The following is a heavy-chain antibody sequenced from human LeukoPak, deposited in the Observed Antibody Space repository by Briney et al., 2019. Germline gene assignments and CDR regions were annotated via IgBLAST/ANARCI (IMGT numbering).Heavy chain of an antibody. CDR2: IYPGDSNT. CDR3: ARRVVNNRNWYFNL. CDR1: GYRFTNYW. D-gene: IGHD4-23*01. J-gene: IGHJ2*01. Sequence: GESLKISCKGSGYRFTNYWIGWVRQMPGKGLEWMGIIYPGDSNTRYSPSFQGQVTISVDKSINTAYVQWSSLKASDTAMHYCARRVVNNRNWYFNLWGRGTLVTVSS. V-gene: IGHV5-51*01.